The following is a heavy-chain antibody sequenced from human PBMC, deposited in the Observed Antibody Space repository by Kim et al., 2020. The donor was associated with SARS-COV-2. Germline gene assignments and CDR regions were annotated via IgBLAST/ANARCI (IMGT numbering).Heavy chain of an antibody. J-gene: IGHJ5*02. CDR2: IYYSGST. D-gene: IGHD2-2*01. Sequence: SETLSLTCTVSGGSMSSFIWWSWVRQPPGQGLEWIGGIYYSGSTSYNPSLKSRVTMSLDKSKNQFSLRLTSVTAADTAVYSCARVDASQLIFHLWGQGT. V-gene: IGHV4-4*02. CDR3: ARVDASQLIFHL. CDR1: GGSMSSFIW.